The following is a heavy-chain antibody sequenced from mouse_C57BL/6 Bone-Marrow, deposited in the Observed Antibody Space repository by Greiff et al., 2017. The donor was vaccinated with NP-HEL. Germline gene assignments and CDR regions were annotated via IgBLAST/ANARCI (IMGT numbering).Heavy chain of an antibody. V-gene: IGHV5-9-1*02. D-gene: IGHD2-4*01. Sequence: EVQRVESGAGLVKPGGSLKLSCAASGFTFSSYAMSWVRQTPEQRLEWVAYISSGGDYIYYADTVKGRFTISRDNARNTLYLQMSSLKSEDTAMYYGTRDMITTRHYYAMDYWGQGTSVTVSS. CDR3: TRDMITTRHYYAMDY. CDR1: GFTFSSYA. CDR2: ISSGGDYI. J-gene: IGHJ4*01.